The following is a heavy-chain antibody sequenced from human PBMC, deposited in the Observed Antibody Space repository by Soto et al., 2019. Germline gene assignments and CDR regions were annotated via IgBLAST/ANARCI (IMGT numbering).Heavy chain of an antibody. V-gene: IGHV4-4*02. J-gene: IGHJ6*02. Sequence: SETLSLTCAVSGGSISSSNWWSWVRQPPGKGLEWIGEIYHSGSTNYNPSLKSRVTISVDKSKNQFSLKLTSGPAADTAVYYCARDRRYYCSGSYYSLHYYYSSYGMDVWGQGTTVTVSS. D-gene: IGHD3-10*01. CDR1: GGSISSSNW. CDR3: ARDRRYYCSGSYYSLHYYYSSYGMDV. CDR2: IYHSGST.